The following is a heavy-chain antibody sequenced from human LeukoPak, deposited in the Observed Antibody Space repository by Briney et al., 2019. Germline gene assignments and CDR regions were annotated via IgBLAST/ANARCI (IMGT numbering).Heavy chain of an antibody. Sequence: SETLSLTCTVSGGSIISSSYYWGWIRQPPGEGLEWIGSIYYSGSTYYNPSLKSRVTISVDTSKNQFSLKLSSVTAADTAVYYCAIGGAFRAFDIWGQGTMVTVSS. J-gene: IGHJ3*02. CDR1: GGSIISSSYY. CDR3: AIGGAFRAFDI. V-gene: IGHV4-39*07. D-gene: IGHD4/OR15-4a*01. CDR2: IYYSGST.